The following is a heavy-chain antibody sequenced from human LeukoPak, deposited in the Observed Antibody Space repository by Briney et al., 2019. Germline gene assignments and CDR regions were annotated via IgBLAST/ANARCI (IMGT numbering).Heavy chain of an antibody. CDR3: ARGRRNLYYYYMDV. V-gene: IGHV1-69*06. Sequence: SVKVSCKASGYTFTSYYMHWVRQAPGQGLEWMGGIIPIFGTANYAQKFQGRVTITADKSTSTAYMELSSLRSEDTAVYYCARGRRNLYYYYMDVWGKGTTVTVSS. D-gene: IGHD1-14*01. CDR2: IIPIFGTA. J-gene: IGHJ6*03. CDR1: GYTFTSYY.